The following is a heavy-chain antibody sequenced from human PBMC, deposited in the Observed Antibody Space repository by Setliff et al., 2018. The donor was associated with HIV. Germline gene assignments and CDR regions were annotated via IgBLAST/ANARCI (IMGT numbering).Heavy chain of an antibody. CDR3: ARQVSIPGVAITPVDY. J-gene: IGHJ4*02. CDR1: GASIGRRSDC. Sequence: PSETLSLTCTVSGASIGRRSDCWGWIRQPPGKGLEWIGSFYYSWNTYYNPSLKSRVTISVDTSKNQFSLKLSSVTAADTAIYYCARQVSIPGVAITPVDYWGQGALVTVSS. CDR2: FYYSWNT. D-gene: IGHD5-12*01. V-gene: IGHV4-39*01.